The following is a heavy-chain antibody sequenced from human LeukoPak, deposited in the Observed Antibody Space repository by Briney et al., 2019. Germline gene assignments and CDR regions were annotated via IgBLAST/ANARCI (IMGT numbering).Heavy chain of an antibody. J-gene: IGHJ4*02. CDR2: VSGSGGST. CDR3: AKGAASRGYTYVAD. CDR1: AFTFRPYA. V-gene: IGHV3-23*01. D-gene: IGHD5-18*01. Sequence: GGSLRLSCAASAFTFRPYAMIWVRQAPGKGLEWVSTVSGSGGSTYYADSVKGRFTISRDNSNNTLYLEMNSLRAADTAVYYCAKGAASRGYTYVADWGQGTLVTVSS.